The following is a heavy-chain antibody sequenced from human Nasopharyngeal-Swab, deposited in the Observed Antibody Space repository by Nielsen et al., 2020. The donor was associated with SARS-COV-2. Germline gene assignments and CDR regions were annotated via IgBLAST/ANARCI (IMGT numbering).Heavy chain of an antibody. D-gene: IGHD6-13*01. CDR3: ATPLGYSSSWYWVFDY. CDR1: GYTFTSYA. J-gene: IGHJ4*02. Sequence: ALVKVSCKASGYTFTSYAMNWVRQAPGQGLEWMGWINTNTGNPTYAQGFTGRFVFSLDTSVSTAYLQISSLKAEDTAVYYCATPLGYSSSWYWVFDYWGQGTLVTVSS. CDR2: INTNTGNP. V-gene: IGHV7-4-1*02.